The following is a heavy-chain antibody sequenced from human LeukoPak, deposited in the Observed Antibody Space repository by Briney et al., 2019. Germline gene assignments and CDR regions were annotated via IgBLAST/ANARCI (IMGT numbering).Heavy chain of an antibody. D-gene: IGHD5-12*01. CDR3: ARDRGDGYDYFWDY. Sequence: SETLSLTPTVSGGSISTSYWSCIRQPPGKGLEWIGYIYYTGSTNYNPTLKSRVNISVDTSKNQFSLKLSFVTAADTAVYYCARDRGDGYDYFWDYWGQRTLVTVS. V-gene: IGHV4-59*01. J-gene: IGHJ4*02. CDR2: IYYTGST. CDR1: GGSISTSY.